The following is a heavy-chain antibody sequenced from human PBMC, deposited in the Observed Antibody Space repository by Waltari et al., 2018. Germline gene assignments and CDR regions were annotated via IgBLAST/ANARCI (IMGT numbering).Heavy chain of an antibody. CDR1: GGSISSSNW. CDR3: ARDPKGWELGYYYGMDV. V-gene: IGHV4-4*02. CDR2: IYHSGST. J-gene: IGHJ6*02. D-gene: IGHD1-26*01. Sequence: QVQLQESGPGLVKPSGTLSLTCAVSGGSISSSNWWSWVRQPPGKGLEWIGEIYHSGSTNYNPSLKSRVTISVDKSKNQFSLKLSSVTAADTAVYYCARDPKGWELGYYYGMDVWGQGTTVTVSS.